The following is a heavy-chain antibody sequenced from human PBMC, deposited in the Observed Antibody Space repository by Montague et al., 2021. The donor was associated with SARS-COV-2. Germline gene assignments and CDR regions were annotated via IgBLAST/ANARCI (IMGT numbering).Heavy chain of an antibody. CDR1: RTGFINYW. V-gene: IGHV5-51*01. CDR3: ARRDRAADGVNTFDL. J-gene: IGHJ3*01. Sequence: QSGAEVQKPGESLKISCKGSRTGFINYWIAWVRQMPGKGLQWMGIIYPGASDIRYSESFHCQVTISVDKSIRTAYLQWSSLKTSDTAIYFCARRDRAADGVNTFDLWGQGTMVSVSS. D-gene: IGHD3-3*01. CDR2: IYPGASDI.